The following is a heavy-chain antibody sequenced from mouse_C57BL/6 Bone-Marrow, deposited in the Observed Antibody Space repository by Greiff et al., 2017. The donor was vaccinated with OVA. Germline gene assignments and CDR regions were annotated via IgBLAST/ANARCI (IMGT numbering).Heavy chain of an antibody. V-gene: IGHV1-55*01. CDR1: GYTFTSYW. D-gene: IGHD1-1*01. CDR3: ARKDYGSSYWYFDV. CDR2: IYPGSGST. J-gene: IGHJ1*03. Sequence: QVQLQQPGAELVKPGALVKMSCKASGYTFTSYWITWVKQRPGQGLEWIGDIYPGSGSTNYNEKFKSKATLTVDTSSSTAYMQLSSLTSEDSAVYYCARKDYGSSYWYFDVWGTGTTVTVSS.